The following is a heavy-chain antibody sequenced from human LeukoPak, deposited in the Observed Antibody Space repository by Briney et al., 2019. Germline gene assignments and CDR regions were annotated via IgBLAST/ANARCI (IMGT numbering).Heavy chain of an antibody. CDR2: ITRNGGST. D-gene: IGHD2-2*03. J-gene: IGHJ4*02. CDR3: ARTQIGFCSGTSCTLYYFDF. CDR1: GFSFDDYA. V-gene: IGHV3-20*04. Sequence: PGGSLRLSCAASGFSFDDYAMTWVRQDPGKGLEWVSTITRNGGSTSYAESVKGRFTISRDNAKSSLYLQISSLRAEDTALYYCARTQIGFCSGTSCTLYYFDFWGPGTLVTVSS.